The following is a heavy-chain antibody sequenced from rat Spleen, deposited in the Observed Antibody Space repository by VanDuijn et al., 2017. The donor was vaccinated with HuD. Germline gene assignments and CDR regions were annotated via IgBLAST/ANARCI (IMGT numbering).Heavy chain of an antibody. J-gene: IGHJ4*01. D-gene: IGHD1-12*01. CDR1: GFSLSSYG. Sequence: QVQLKESGPGLVQPSQTLSLTCTVSGFSLSSYGVIWVRQPPGKGLEWMGVIWTGGSTDYNSAIKSRLSISRDTSKSQVFLKMNSLQTEDTAMFFCVRGSAYFDYWGQGASVTVSS. CDR3: VRGSAYFDY. V-gene: IGHV2-16*01. CDR2: IWTGGST.